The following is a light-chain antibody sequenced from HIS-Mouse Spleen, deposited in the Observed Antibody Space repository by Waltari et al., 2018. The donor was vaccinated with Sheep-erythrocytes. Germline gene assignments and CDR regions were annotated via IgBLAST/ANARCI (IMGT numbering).Light chain of an antibody. Sequence: SYELTQPPSVSVSPGQTASITCSGDTLGDKYACWYQQKPGQSPVLVIYQDSKRPSGIPERLSGSNTWNTATLTISGTQAMDEADYHGQAWDSSTAVFGGGTKLTVL. V-gene: IGLV3-1*01. J-gene: IGLJ2*01. CDR3: QAWDSSTAV. CDR1: TLGDKY. CDR2: QDS.